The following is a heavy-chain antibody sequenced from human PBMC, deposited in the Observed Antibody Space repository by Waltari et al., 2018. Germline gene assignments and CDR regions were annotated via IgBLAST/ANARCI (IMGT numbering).Heavy chain of an antibody. Sequence: EVRLVESGGGLVQPGGSLRLSCVASGFSFKYYWMTWVRQAPGKGLEWVANIKQDGSERYSVDSVKGRFTISRDNTNNSLYLQMNSLRAEDTALYYCARSGFCTGDSCFSAFYYFDYWGPG. CDR1: GFSFKYYW. D-gene: IGHD2-15*01. CDR3: ARSGFCTGDSCFSAFYYFDY. CDR2: IKQDGSER. J-gene: IGHJ4*02. V-gene: IGHV3-7*01.